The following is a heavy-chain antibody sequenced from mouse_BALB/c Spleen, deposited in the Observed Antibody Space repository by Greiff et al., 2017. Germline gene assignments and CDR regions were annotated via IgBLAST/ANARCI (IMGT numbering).Heavy chain of an antibody. J-gene: IGHJ4*01. D-gene: IGHD3-2*01. CDR2: INSNGGST. V-gene: IGHV5-6-3*01. CDR1: GFTFSSYG. CDR3: ARGGGDSSGMDY. Sequence: EVKLVESGGGLVQPGGSLKLSCAASGFTFSSYGMSWVRQTPDKRLELVATINSNGGSTYYPDSVKGRFTISRDNAKNTLYLQMSSLKSEDTAMYYCARGGGDSSGMDYWGQGTSVTVSS.